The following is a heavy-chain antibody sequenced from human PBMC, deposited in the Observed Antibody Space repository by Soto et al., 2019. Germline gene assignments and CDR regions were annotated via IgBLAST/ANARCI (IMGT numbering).Heavy chain of an antibody. CDR3: SHRRGGPFTGPYLLCF. Sequence: QITLKESGPTLVKPTQTLTLTCTFSGFSLNTRGVGVGWIRQPPGKALEWLALISWDGEKRYSPSLKSRLTITKDPPRNPVVPTMTKMDPGEPSTIFCSHRRGGPFTGPYLLCFWGQGTLVTVSS. CDR1: GFSLNTRGVG. D-gene: IGHD3-16*01. CDR2: ISWDGEK. V-gene: IGHV2-5*02. J-gene: IGHJ4*02.